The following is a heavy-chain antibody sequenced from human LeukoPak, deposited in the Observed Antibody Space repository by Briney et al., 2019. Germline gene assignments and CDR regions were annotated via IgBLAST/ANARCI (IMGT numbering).Heavy chain of an antibody. V-gene: IGHV4-39*01. J-gene: IGHJ5*02. Sequence: SETLSLTCTVSGGSISSTSYHWGRIRQPPGKGLEWVGNIYYTGTIYYNPSLKSRVTISVDTSKNQFSLKLSSVTAADTAVYYCAVYSTSSGWFDPWGQGTLVTVSS. CDR3: AVYSTSSGWFDP. CDR2: IYYTGTI. D-gene: IGHD6-6*01. CDR1: GGSISSTSYH.